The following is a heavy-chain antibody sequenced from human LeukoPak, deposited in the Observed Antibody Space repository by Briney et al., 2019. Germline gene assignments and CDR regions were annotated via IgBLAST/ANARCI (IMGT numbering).Heavy chain of an antibody. J-gene: IGHJ4*02. V-gene: IGHV3-33*08. Sequence: PGGSLRLSCAASGFTFSTYGMHWVRQAPGKGLEWVAVIWYDGSEKYYADSVQGRSTISRDNSKNTLYLQMNNLRAEDTAVYYCARDRSFPAYYFDYWGQGALVTVSS. CDR3: ARDRSFPAYYFDY. CDR2: IWYDGSEK. CDR1: GFTFSTYG.